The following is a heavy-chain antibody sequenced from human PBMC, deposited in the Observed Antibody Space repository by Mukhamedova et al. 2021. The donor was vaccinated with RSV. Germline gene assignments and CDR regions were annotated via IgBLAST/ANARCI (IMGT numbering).Heavy chain of an antibody. V-gene: IGHV3-30*04. CDR3: ARDFGITMVRGATALGY. J-gene: IGHJ4*02. CDR2: ISYDGSNK. Sequence: GLEWVAVISYDGSNKYYADSVKGRFTISRDNSKNTLYLQMNSLRAEDTAVYYCARDFGITMVRGATALGYWGQGTLVTVSS. D-gene: IGHD3-10*01.